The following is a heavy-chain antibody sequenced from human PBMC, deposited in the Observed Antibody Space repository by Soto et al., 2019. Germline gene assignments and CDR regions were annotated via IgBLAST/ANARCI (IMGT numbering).Heavy chain of an antibody. V-gene: IGHV4-38-2*02. CDR1: GYSISSGYH. CDR3: ARQDRVVAEGRWFDP. Sequence: KASETLSLTCTVSGYSISSGYHWAWIRQPPGKGLEWLGSVHYSGNTYYTPSLKSRLTISVDKSKNQFSLNLSSVTAADTAVYYCARQDRVVAEGRWFDPWGQGTLVTVSS. J-gene: IGHJ5*02. CDR2: VHYSGNT. D-gene: IGHD2-15*01.